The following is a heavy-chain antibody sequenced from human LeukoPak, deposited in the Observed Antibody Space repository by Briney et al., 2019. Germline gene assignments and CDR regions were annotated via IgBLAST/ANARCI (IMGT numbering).Heavy chain of an antibody. D-gene: IGHD3-22*01. Sequence: GGSLRLSCAASGFTFSSYAMHWVRQAPGKGLEWVAVISYDGSNKYYADSVKGRFTISRDNSRNTLYLQMNSLRAEDTAVYYCAGAYYYDSSGYSGDAFDIWGQGTMVTVSS. J-gene: IGHJ3*02. CDR3: AGAYYYDSSGYSGDAFDI. V-gene: IGHV3-30*04. CDR2: ISYDGSNK. CDR1: GFTFSSYA.